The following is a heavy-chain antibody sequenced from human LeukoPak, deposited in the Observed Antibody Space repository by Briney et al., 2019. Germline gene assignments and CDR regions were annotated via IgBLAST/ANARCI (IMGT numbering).Heavy chain of an antibody. V-gene: IGHV3-7*04. CDR2: IKQDGSEK. D-gene: IGHD3-3*01. Sequence: ARSLRLSSAASGFTFGSYGMHWVRQAPGKGLEWVANIKQDGSEKYYVDSVKGRFTISRDNAKNSLYLQMNSLRAEDTAVYYCARGGLYYDFWQGGQGTLVTVSS. CDR3: ARGGLYYDFWQ. CDR1: GFTFGSYG. J-gene: IGHJ4*02.